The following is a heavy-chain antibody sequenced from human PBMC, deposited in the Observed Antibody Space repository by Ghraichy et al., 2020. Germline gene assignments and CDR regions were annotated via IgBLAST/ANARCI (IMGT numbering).Heavy chain of an antibody. V-gene: IGHV4-34*01. CDR3: ARVNWPSYFDY. J-gene: IGHJ4*02. CDR1: GGSFSGYY. CDR2: INHSGST. D-gene: IGHD1-1*01. Sequence: SETLSLTCAVYGGSFSGYYWSWIRQPPGKGLEWIGEINHSGSTNYNPSLKSRVTISVDTSKNQFSLKLSSVTAADTAVYYCARVNWPSYFDYWGQGTLVTVSS.